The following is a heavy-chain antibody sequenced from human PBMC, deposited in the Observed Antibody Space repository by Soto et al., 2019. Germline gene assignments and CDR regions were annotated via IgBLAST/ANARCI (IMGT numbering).Heavy chain of an antibody. CDR3: ARSTTVTSDAFDI. V-gene: IGHV4-30-2*01. D-gene: IGHD4-17*01. CDR1: GGSISSGGYS. J-gene: IGHJ3*02. CDR2: IYHSGST. Sequence: QLQLQESGSGLVKPSQTLSLTCAVSGGSISSGGYSWSWIRQPPGKGLEWIGYIYHSGSTYYNPSLKSRVTISVDRSKNHFSLKLSSVTAADTAVYYCARSTTVTSDAFDIWGQGTMVTVSS.